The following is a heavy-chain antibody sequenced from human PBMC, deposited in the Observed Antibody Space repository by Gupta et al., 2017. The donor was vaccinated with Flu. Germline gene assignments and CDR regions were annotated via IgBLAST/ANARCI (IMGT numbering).Heavy chain of an antibody. CDR2: IWYDGSNK. CDR3: ARAYCGGDCYSGTTDFDY. Sequence: QVQLVESGGGVVQPGRSLRLSCAASGFTFSSYGMHWVRQAPGKGLEWVAVIWYDGSNKYYADSVKGRFTISRDNSKNTLYLQMNSLRAEDTAVYYCARAYCGGDCYSGTTDFDYWGEPWSPSPQ. V-gene: IGHV3-33*01. CDR1: GFTFSSYG. J-gene: IGHJ4*01. D-gene: IGHD2-21*02.